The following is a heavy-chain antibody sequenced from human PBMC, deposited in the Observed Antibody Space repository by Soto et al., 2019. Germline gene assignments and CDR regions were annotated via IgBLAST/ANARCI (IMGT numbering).Heavy chain of an antibody. Sequence: SVKVSCKASGGTFSFYAISWVRQAPGQGLEWMGGIIPIFGTAKYAQKFQGRVTITADESTSTAYMGLSSLRSEDTAVYFCARDRGPYYDSSGYYPTFDYWGQGTLVTVSS. CDR3: ARDRGPYYDSSGYYPTFDY. D-gene: IGHD3-22*01. CDR2: IIPIFGTA. V-gene: IGHV1-69*13. CDR1: GGTFSFYA. J-gene: IGHJ4*02.